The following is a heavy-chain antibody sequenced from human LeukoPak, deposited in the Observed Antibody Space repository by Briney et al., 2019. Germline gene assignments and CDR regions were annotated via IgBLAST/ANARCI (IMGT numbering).Heavy chain of an antibody. J-gene: IGHJ4*02. CDR2: IYYSGST. Sequence: SETLSLTCTVSGGSISSYYWSWIRQPPGKGLEWNGYIYYSGSTNYDPSLKSRVTISVDTSKNQFSLKLSSVTAADTAVYYCARSSGWYHYFDYWGQGTLVTVSS. CDR1: GGSISSYY. CDR3: ARSSGWYHYFDY. V-gene: IGHV4-59*01. D-gene: IGHD6-19*01.